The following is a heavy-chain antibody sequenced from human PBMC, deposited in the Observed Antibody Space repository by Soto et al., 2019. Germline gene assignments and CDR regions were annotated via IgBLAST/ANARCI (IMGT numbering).Heavy chain of an antibody. CDR2: IKQDGSEK. J-gene: IGHJ4*02. V-gene: IGHV3-7*01. CDR1: GFTFSSYW. Sequence: PGGSLRLSCAASGFTFSSYWMSWVRQAPGKGLEWVANIKQDGSEKYYVDSVKGRFTISRDNAKNSLYLQMNSLRAEDTAVYYCAREHSVGVVPAAYFDYWGQGTLVTVSS. CDR3: AREHSVGVVPAAYFDY. D-gene: IGHD2-2*01.